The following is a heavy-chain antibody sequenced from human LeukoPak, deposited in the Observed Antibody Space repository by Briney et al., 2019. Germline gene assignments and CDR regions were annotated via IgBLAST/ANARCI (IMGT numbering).Heavy chain of an antibody. Sequence: PGGSLRLSCAASGFTFSSYAMSRVRQAPGKGLAWVANIKQDGSEKYFVDSVKGRFTISRDNAKNSLYLQMSSLRAEDTAVYYCARGGSRHPSPEDYWGRGTLVTVSS. CDR3: ARGGSRHPSPEDY. J-gene: IGHJ4*02. V-gene: IGHV3-7*03. CDR2: IKQDGSEK. D-gene: IGHD1-1*01. CDR1: GFTFSSYA.